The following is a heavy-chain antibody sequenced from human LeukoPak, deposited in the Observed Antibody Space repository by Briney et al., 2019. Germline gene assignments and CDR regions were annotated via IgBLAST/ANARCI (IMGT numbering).Heavy chain of an antibody. D-gene: IGHD6-19*01. Sequence: SVKVSCKASGGTFSSYAISWVRQAPGQGLEWMGRIIPILGVANYAQKFQGRVTITADKSTSTAYMELSSLRSEDTAVYYCARGGFSSSGWYKNWFDPWDQGTLVTVSS. CDR1: GGTFSSYA. J-gene: IGHJ5*02. CDR3: ARGGFSSSGWYKNWFDP. V-gene: IGHV1-69*04. CDR2: IIPILGVA.